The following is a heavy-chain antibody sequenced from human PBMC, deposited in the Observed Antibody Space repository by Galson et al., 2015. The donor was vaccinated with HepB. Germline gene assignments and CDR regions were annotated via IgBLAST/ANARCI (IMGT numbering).Heavy chain of an antibody. V-gene: IGHV3-21*01. CDR2: ISSGGTYI. CDR3: ARRYCSGGSCYWGDPGLLNIDY. D-gene: IGHD2-15*01. CDR1: GFTFSSYS. J-gene: IGHJ4*02. Sequence: SLRLSCAASGFTFSSYSMNWVRRAPGKGLEWVSSISSGGTYIYYADSLKGRFTISRDNSKNTLYLQMNSLRAEDTAVYYCARRYCSGGSCYWGDPGLLNIDYWGQGTLVTVSS.